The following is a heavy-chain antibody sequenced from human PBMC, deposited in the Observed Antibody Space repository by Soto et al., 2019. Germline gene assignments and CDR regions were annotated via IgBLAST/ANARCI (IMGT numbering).Heavy chain of an antibody. J-gene: IGHJ4*02. V-gene: IGHV4-39*01. CDR3: ARQDFWSGYYIDY. D-gene: IGHD3-3*01. CDR1: GGSISSSSYY. CDR2: IYYSGST. Sequence: SEILSLTCTVSGGSISSSSYYWGWIRQPPGKGLEWIGSIYYSGSTYYNPSLKSRVTISVDTSKNQFSLKLSSVTAADTAVYYCARQDFWSGYYIDYWGQGTLVTVSS.